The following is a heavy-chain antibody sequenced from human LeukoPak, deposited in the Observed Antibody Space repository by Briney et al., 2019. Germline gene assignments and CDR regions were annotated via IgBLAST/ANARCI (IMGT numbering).Heavy chain of an antibody. CDR2: ISRSGSTK. D-gene: IGHD2-15*01. J-gene: IGHJ6*03. V-gene: IGHV3-11*01. CDR1: GFTFSDYN. CDR3: ARVLRYCSGGNCYSGGLGYMDV. Sequence: GSLRLSCAASGFTFSDYNMRWIRQAPGKGLEWVSSISRSGSTKYYADSVKGRFTISRDNAKNSLFLQMNSLRAEDTAVYYCARVLRYCSGGNCYSGGLGYMDVWGKGTTVTISS.